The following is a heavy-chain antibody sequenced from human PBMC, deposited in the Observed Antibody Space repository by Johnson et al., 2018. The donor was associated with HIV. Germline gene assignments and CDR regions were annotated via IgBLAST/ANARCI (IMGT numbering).Heavy chain of an antibody. CDR1: GFTFSSYG. Sequence: EVQLVESGGGVVQPGRSLRLSCAASGFTFSSYGMHWVRQAPGKGLEWVANIKQDGSERYFVDSVKGRFTISRDNARNSLYLQMNTLRAEDTAVDFCARDSSGYYYIPDAFDFWGQGTMVTVSS. CDR3: ARDSSGYYYIPDAFDF. CDR2: IKQDGSER. V-gene: IGHV3-7*03. J-gene: IGHJ3*01. D-gene: IGHD3-22*01.